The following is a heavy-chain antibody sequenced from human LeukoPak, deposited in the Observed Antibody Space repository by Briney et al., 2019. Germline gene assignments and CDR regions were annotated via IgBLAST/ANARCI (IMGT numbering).Heavy chain of an antibody. CDR3: VVGSSSGDY. Sequence: SETLSLTCTVSGGSISSSSYYWGWIRQPPGKGLEWIGSIYYSGSTYYNPSLKSRVTISVDTSKNQFSLKLSSVTAADTAVYYCVVGSSSGDYWGQGTLVTVFS. J-gene: IGHJ4*02. CDR2: IYYSGST. V-gene: IGHV4-39*01. CDR1: GGSISSSSYY. D-gene: IGHD6-6*01.